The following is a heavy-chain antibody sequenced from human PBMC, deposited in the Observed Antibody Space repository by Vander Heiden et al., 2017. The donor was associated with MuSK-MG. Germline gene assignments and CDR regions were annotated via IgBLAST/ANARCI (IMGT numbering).Heavy chain of an antibody. CDR1: GFTFRSHS. J-gene: IGHJ4*02. Sequence: EVQLVESEGGLVQPGGSLRLSCAASGFTFRSHSRNGVRQAPGKGLEWVSYISSSSSTMNYADSVKGRFTISRDNAKNSLYRQMNSLRAEDTAVYYCASLSAYSYGYAYWGQGTLVTVSS. CDR2: ISSSSSTM. D-gene: IGHD5-18*01. CDR3: ASLSAYSYGYAY. V-gene: IGHV3-48*01.